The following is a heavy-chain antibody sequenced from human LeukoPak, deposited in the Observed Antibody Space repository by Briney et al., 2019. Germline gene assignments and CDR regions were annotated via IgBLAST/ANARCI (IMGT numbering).Heavy chain of an antibody. J-gene: IGHJ4*02. CDR3: AKDVTIFGVVSLDY. V-gene: IGHV3-23*01. CDR2: ISGSGGST. D-gene: IGHD3-3*01. Sequence: GGSLRLSCAASGFTFSSYAMSWVRQAPGKGLEWVSAISGSGGSTYYADSVKGRFTISRDNSKNTLYLQMNSLRAEDTAVYYCAKDVTIFGVVSLDYWGQGTLVILSS. CDR1: GFTFSSYA.